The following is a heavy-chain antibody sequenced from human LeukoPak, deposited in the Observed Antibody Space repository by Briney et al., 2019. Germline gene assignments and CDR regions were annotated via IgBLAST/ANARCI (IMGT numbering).Heavy chain of an antibody. V-gene: IGHV4-30-2*01. CDR1: GGSISSGGYY. Sequence: PSETLSLTCTVSGGSISSGGYYWSWIRQPPGKGLEWIGYIYHSGSTYYNPSLKSRVTISVDRSKNQFSLKLSSVTAADTAVYYCARSWNYEKNYYYMDVWGKGTTVTVSS. D-gene: IGHD1-7*01. CDR2: IYHSGST. CDR3: ARSWNYEKNYYYMDV. J-gene: IGHJ6*03.